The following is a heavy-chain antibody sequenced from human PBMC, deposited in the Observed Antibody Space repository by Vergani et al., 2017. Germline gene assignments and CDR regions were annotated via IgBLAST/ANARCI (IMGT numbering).Heavy chain of an antibody. V-gene: IGHV3-11*04. Sequence: QVQLVESGGGLVKPGGSLRLSCAASGFTFSDYYMSWIRQAPGKGLEWVSYISSSGSAIYYADSVKGRFTISRDKSKNTLYLQMNSLRAEDTAVYYCARDIVAGYNEIFGVVDYWGQGTLVTVSS. CDR1: GFTFSDYY. D-gene: IGHD3-3*01. CDR2: ISSSGSAI. CDR3: ARDIVAGYNEIFGVVDY. J-gene: IGHJ4*02.